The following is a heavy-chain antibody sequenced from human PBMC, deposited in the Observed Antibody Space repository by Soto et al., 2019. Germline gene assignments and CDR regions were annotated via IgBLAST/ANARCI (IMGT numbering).Heavy chain of an antibody. D-gene: IGHD6-19*01. CDR1: GFTFSSYA. J-gene: IGHJ5*02. CDR3: AKENLYSSGRNWFDP. V-gene: IGHV3-23*01. CDR2: ISGSGGST. Sequence: LRFSCAASGFTFSSYAMSWVRQAPGKGLEWVSAISGSGGSTYYADSVKGRLTISRDNSKNTLYLQMNSLRAEDTAVYYCAKENLYSSGRNWFDPWGQGTLVTVSS.